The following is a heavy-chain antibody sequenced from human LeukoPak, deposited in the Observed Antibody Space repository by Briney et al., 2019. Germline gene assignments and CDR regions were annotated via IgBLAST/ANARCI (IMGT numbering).Heavy chain of an antibody. J-gene: IGHJ4*02. V-gene: IGHV4-39*01. CDR3: ARRGSGDYCEYYFDS. CDR1: GGSISSSSYY. Sequence: SETLSLTCTVSGGSISSSSYYWGWIRQPPGKGLEWIGTISYSGRTSYNPSLKSRVTISVDQFSLKLSSVTAADTAVYYCARRGSGDYCEYYFDSWGQGTVVIVS. D-gene: IGHD3-10*01. CDR2: ISYSGRT.